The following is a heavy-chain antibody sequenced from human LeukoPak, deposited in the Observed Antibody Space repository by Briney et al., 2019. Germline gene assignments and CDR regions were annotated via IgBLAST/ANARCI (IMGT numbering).Heavy chain of an antibody. J-gene: IGHJ4*02. CDR2: ISGSGGST. CDR1: GFTFSSYA. D-gene: IGHD3-3*01. Sequence: GGSLRLSCAASGFTFSSYAMSWVRQAPGKGLEWVSAISGSGGSTYYADSVKGRSTISRDNSKNTLYLQMNSLRAEDTAVYYCAKGIRITIFGVPFDYWGQGTLVTVSS. CDR3: AKGIRITIFGVPFDY. V-gene: IGHV3-23*01.